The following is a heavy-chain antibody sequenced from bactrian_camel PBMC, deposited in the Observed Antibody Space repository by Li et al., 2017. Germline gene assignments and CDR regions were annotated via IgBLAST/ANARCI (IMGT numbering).Heavy chain of an antibody. CDR3: AADKSPCSRIPIYWVREDQYKY. CDR1: RYMYDNGC. D-gene: IGHD3*01. J-gene: IGHJ4*01. V-gene: IGHV3S53*01. Sequence: VQLVESGGGSVQAVGSLRLSCAASRYMYDNGCMGWFRQAPGKEREGVACIDSDGTTNVADSVKGRFTISKDKANNTLYLQMNSLEPEDTAKYYCAADKSPCSRIPIYWVREDQYKYWGQGTQVTVS. CDR2: IDSDGTT.